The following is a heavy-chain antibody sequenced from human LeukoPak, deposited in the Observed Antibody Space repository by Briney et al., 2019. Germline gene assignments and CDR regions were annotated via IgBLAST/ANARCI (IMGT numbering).Heavy chain of an antibody. J-gene: IGHJ4*02. D-gene: IGHD6-13*01. CDR2: ISSSGSSI. CDR3: ARGTAAAKIDY. CDR1: GFTFSRYS. V-gene: IGHV3-21*01. Sequence: GGSLRLSCAASGFTFSRYSMNWVRQAPGKGLEWASSISSSGSSIYYADSVKGRFTISRDNAKNSLYLQMNSLRAEDTAVYYCARGTAAAKIDYWGQGTLVTVSS.